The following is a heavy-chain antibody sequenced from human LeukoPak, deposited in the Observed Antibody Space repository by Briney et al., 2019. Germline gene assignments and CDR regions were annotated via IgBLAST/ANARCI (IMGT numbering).Heavy chain of an antibody. CDR2: IYHSGYT. CDR1: GYSISSGYY. J-gene: IGHJ5*02. CDR3: ARKGPCPRGWFDP. D-gene: IGHD5/OR15-5a*01. Sequence: PSETLSLTCAVSGYSISSGYYWGWIRQPPGKGLEWIGSIYHSGYTYYNPSLKSRVTISVDTSKNQFSLKLSSVTAADTAVYYCARKGPCPRGWFDPWGQGTLVTVSS. V-gene: IGHV4-38-2*01.